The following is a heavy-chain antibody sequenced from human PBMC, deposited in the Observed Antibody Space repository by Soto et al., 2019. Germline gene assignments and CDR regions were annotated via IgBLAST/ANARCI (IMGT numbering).Heavy chain of an antibody. D-gene: IGHD2-2*01. Sequence: QITLKESGPTLVKPTQTLTLTCTFSGFSLSTSGVGVGWIRQPPGKALEWLALIYWDDDKRYSPSLKSRLTITKDTSKNQVVLTMTNMDPVDTATYYCAHELGYCSSPSCYGIPYYFDYWGQGTLVTVSS. CDR1: GFSLSTSGVG. CDR3: AHELGYCSSPSCYGIPYYFDY. V-gene: IGHV2-5*02. J-gene: IGHJ4*02. CDR2: IYWDDDK.